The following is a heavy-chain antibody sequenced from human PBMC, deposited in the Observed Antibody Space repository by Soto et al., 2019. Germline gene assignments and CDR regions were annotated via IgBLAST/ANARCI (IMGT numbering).Heavy chain of an antibody. J-gene: IGHJ6*02. Sequence: QVQLVQSGAEVKKRGSSVKVSCKASGGTFSSYAISWVRQAPGQGLEWMGGIIPIFGTADYAQNFQGRVTITADESTSTAYIELSSLSSEDTAVYYCASHWGQTKRYYYYGMDVWGQGTTVTVSS. CDR1: GGTFSSYA. D-gene: IGHD7-27*01. CDR2: IIPIFGTA. V-gene: IGHV1-69*12. CDR3: ASHWGQTKRYYYYGMDV.